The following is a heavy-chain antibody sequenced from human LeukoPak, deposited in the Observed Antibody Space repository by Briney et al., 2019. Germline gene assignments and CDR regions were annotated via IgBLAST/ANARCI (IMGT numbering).Heavy chain of an antibody. CDR2: ISAYNGNT. V-gene: IGHV1-18*01. J-gene: IGHJ5*02. Sequence: ASVKVSCKASGYTFTSYGISCVRQAPGQGLEWMGWISAYNGNTNYAQKLQGRVTMTTDTSTSTAYMELRSLRSDDTAVYYCARDEGSGWFNWFDPWGQGTLVTVSS. CDR3: ARDEGSGWFNWFDP. D-gene: IGHD6-19*01. CDR1: GYTFTSYG.